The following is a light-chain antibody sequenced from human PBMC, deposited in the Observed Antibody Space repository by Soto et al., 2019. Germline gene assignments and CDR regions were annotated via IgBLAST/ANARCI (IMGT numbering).Light chain of an antibody. CDR2: GAS. Sequence: EIVLTQSPATLSLSPGESATLSCRSSRSVSSYLAWYQQKPGQAPRLLIYGASSRATGIPDRFSGSGSGTDFTLTISRLEPEDFAVYYCQQYGDSPWTFGQGTKVDIK. CDR3: QQYGDSPWT. CDR1: RSVSSY. V-gene: IGKV3-20*01. J-gene: IGKJ1*01.